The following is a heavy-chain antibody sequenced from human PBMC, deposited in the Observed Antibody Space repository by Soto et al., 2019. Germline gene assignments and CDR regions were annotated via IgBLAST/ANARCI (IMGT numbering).Heavy chain of an antibody. J-gene: IGHJ6*03. CDR2: ICYTGSST. D-gene: IGHD6-25*01. CDR3: ARVAAKPGEYYYYMDV. Sequence: GGSLRLSCVAAGFTFSSAAMNWVRQAPGKGLEWVAVICYTGSSTHYADSVKGRFTISRDNSKNTLYLQMNSLRAEDTAVYYCARVAAKPGEYYYYMDVWGKGTTVTVSS. V-gene: IGHV3-33*08. CDR1: GFTFSSAA.